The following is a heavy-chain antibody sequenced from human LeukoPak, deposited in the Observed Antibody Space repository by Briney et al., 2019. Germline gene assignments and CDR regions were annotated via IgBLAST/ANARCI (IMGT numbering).Heavy chain of an antibody. Sequence: PGGSLRLSCAASGFTFDDYAMHWVRQAPGKGLEWVSTISWNSGNIGYADSVKGRFTISRDNAKNSLYLQMNSLRAEDMALYYCAKDRGVYSGNPIFDYWGQGTLVTVSS. J-gene: IGHJ4*02. CDR1: GFTFDDYA. D-gene: IGHD4-23*01. CDR2: ISWNSGNI. V-gene: IGHV3-9*03. CDR3: AKDRGVYSGNPIFDY.